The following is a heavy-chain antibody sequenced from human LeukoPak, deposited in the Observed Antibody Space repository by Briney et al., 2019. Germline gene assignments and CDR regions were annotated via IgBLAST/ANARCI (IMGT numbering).Heavy chain of an antibody. D-gene: IGHD5-12*01. CDR3: AGEDRGYDYDF. Sequence: GASLRLSCAASGFTFSSSAMSWVRQAPGKGLEWVSAISASGSSAYYADSVKGRFTVSRDNSKNTLYLQMNSLRAEDTAEYYCAGEDRGYDYDFWGQGTLVTVSS. V-gene: IGHV3-23*01. CDR2: ISASGSSA. J-gene: IGHJ4*02. CDR1: GFTFSSSA.